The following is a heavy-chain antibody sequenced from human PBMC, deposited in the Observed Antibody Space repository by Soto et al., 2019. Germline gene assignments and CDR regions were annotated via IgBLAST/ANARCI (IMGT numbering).Heavy chain of an antibody. J-gene: IGHJ6*03. V-gene: IGHV4-59*01. D-gene: IGHD3-3*01. CDR1: GGSISSYY. CDR3: AGVGEFLEWLPYLYYMDV. Sequence: SETLSLTCTVSGGSISSYYWSWIRQPPGKGLEWIGYIYYSGSTNYNPSLKSRVTISVDTSKNQFSLKLSSVTAADTAVYYCAGVGEFLEWLPYLYYMDVWGKGTTVTVSS. CDR2: IYYSGST.